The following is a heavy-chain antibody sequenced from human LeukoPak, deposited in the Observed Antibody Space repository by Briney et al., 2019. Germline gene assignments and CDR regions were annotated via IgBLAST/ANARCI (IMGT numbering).Heavy chain of an antibody. V-gene: IGHV4-59*01. J-gene: IGHJ6*02. CDR3: ARRLAMGYYYYGMDV. CDR1: GGSISSYY. D-gene: IGHD2/OR15-2a*01. Sequence: SETLSLTCTVSGGSISSYYWSWIRQPPGKGLEWIGYIYYSGSTDYNPSLKSRVTISVDTSKNQFSLKLSSVTAADTAVYYCARRLAMGYYYYGMDVWGQGTTVTVSS. CDR2: IYYSGST.